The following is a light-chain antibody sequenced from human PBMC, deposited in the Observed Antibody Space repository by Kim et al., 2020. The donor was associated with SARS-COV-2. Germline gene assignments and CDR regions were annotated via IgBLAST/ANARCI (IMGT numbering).Light chain of an antibody. Sequence: PGERATLSCRASQSISSYLGWYQQKPGQAPRLLIYDASNRATGIPVRFSGSGSGTDFTLTISSLEFGDSAVYYCQQRSNWPPTFGGGTKVDIK. CDR3: QQRSNWPPT. CDR1: QSISSY. J-gene: IGKJ4*01. V-gene: IGKV3-11*01. CDR2: DAS.